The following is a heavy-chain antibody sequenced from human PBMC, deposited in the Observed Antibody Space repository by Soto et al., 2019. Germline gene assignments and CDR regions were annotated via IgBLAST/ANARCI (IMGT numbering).Heavy chain of an antibody. Sequence: QVQLPESRPGLVKPSETLSLTCTVSGGSASSGSYYWSWLRQPPGKGLEWIGYGLYSGSTNYNPSHKSRVTISVDTSKNRFSLKLKSVPAADTAVYDCTRGRAWAGAIPYYDYGLDVWVHGTTVTVSS. D-gene: IGHD6-19*01. J-gene: IGHJ6*02. CDR1: GGSASSGSYY. CDR2: GLYSGST. V-gene: IGHV4-61*01. CDR3: TRGRAWAGAIPYYDYGLDV.